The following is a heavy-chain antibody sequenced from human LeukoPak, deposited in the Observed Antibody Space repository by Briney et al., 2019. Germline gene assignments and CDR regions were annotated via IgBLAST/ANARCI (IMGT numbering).Heavy chain of an antibody. V-gene: IGHV3-72*01. CDR3: VCEYQLLGYYYYYMDV. Sequence: GGCLRLSCAASGFTFSDHYMDWVRQAPGTGLEWVSRTRNKANSYNTEYAASVKGRFTISRDGSKNSLYLQMNSLKAEDTAVYYCVCEYQLLGYYYYYMDVWGKGTTVTVSS. CDR2: TRNKANSYNT. CDR1: GFTFSDHY. D-gene: IGHD2-2*01. J-gene: IGHJ6*03.